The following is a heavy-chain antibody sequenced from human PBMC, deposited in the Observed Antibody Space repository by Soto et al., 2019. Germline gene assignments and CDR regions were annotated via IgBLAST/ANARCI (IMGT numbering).Heavy chain of an antibody. CDR2: IYPGDSGT. CDR3: ARGYCSGGSCYSNWFDP. Sequence: GESLKISCKGSGYSFTSYWIGWVRQMPGKGLEWMGIIYPGDSGTRYSPSFQGQVTISADKSISTAYLQWSSLKASDTAMYYCARGYCSGGSCYSNWFDPWGQGTLVTVSS. J-gene: IGHJ5*02. D-gene: IGHD2-15*01. V-gene: IGHV5-51*01. CDR1: GYSFTSYW.